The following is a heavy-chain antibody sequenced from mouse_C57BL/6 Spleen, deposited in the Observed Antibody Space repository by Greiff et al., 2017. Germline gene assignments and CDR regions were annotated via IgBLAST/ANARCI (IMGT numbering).Heavy chain of an antibody. CDR3: ARSDYYGSSYNY. CDR2: ISSGSSTI. J-gene: IGHJ2*01. CDR1: GFTFSDYG. D-gene: IGHD1-1*01. V-gene: IGHV5-17*01. Sequence: EVHLVESGGGLVKPGGSLKLSCAASGFTFSDYGMHWVRQAPEKGLEWVAYISSGSSTIYYADTVQGRFTIPRDNAKNTLILQMTSLRSEETAMYYCARSDYYGSSYNYWGQGTTLTVSS.